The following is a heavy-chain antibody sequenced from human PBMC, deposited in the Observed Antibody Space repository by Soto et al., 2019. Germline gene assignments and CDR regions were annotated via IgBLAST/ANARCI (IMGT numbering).Heavy chain of an antibody. V-gene: IGHV4-31*03. CDR2: IYYSGTT. CDR3: ARRALPQCINGVCYKDGFWDY. D-gene: IGHD2-8*01. Sequence: SETLSLTCTVSGSSVSSGGYYWSWIRQHPGTGLEWIGYIYYSGTTYFNPSLKSRASISLDTSKNEFSLKLTSVTAADTAVYYCARRALPQCINGVCYKDGFWDYWGQGALVTVSS. CDR1: GSSVSSGGYY. J-gene: IGHJ4*02.